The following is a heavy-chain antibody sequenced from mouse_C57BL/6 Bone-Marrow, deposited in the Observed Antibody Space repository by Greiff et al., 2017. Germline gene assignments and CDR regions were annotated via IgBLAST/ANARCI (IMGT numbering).Heavy chain of an antibody. J-gene: IGHJ4*01. D-gene: IGHD2-2*01. CDR2: IDPENGDT. V-gene: IGHV14-4*01. Sequence: VQLQQSGAELVRPGASVKLSCTASGFNIKDAYMHWVKQRPEQGLEWIGWIDPENGDTEYASTFQGKATITANTSSNTAYLQRSSLTSEDTAVYDCASWGLLWLRRGGYYYAMEYWGQGTSVTVSS. CDR1: GFNIKDAY. CDR3: ASWGLLWLRRGGYYYAMEY.